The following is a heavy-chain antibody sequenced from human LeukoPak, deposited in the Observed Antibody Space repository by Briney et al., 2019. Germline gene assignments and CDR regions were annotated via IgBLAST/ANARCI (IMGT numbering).Heavy chain of an antibody. CDR3: ARDHCSGGSCYDFVDY. V-gene: IGHV1-2*06. CDR2: INPNSGGT. D-gene: IGHD2-15*01. CDR1: GYTFTGYY. J-gene: IGHJ4*02. Sequence: ASVKVSCKASGYTFTGYYMHWARQAPGQGLEWMGRINPNSGGTNYAQKFQGRVTMTRDTSISTAYMELSRLRSDDTAVYYCARDHCSGGSCYDFVDYWGQGTLVTVSS.